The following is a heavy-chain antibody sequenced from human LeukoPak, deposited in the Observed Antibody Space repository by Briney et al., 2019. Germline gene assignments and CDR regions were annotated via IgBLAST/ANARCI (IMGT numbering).Heavy chain of an antibody. Sequence: ASVKVSCKTSGYTFTSYGMHWVRQAPGQSLEWMGWINGGNGNRKYSEKFQGRVTIIRDTSASTAYMELSSLRSEDTAVYYCARVPLHDDSGHYYPHWGQGTLVTVSS. V-gene: IGHV1-3*01. J-gene: IGHJ1*01. CDR3: ARVPLHDDSGHYYPH. CDR1: GYTFTSYG. D-gene: IGHD3-22*01. CDR2: INGGNGNR.